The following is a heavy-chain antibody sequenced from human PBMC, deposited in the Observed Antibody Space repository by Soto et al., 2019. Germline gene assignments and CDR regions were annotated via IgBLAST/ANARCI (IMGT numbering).Heavy chain of an antibody. CDR2: ISWSSVNI. J-gene: IGHJ5*01. D-gene: IGHD6-13*01. V-gene: IGHV3-9*01. Sequence: ELQLVESGGGLVQPGRSLRLSCAASGFTFDDYAMHWVRQAPGKGLEWVSGISWSSVNIGYADSVQGRFTISRDNARNSLYLQMTSLRLEDTALYYCAKGGSAALIAAAGTGNWCDSWGQGTLVTVSS. CDR3: AKGGSAALIAAAGTGNWCDS. CDR1: GFTFDDYA.